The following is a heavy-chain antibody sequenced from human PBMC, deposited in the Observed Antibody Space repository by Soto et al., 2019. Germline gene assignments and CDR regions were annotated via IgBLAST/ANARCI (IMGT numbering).Heavy chain of an antibody. CDR3: ARDQGRLVFPGYYYYYGMDV. V-gene: IGHV1-69*13. CDR2: IIPIFGTA. D-gene: IGHD6-6*01. Sequence: SVKVSCKASGGTFSSYAISWVRQAPGQGLEWMGGIIPIFGTANYAQKFQGRVTITADESTSTAYMELSSLRSEDTAVYYCARDQGRLVFPGYYYYYGMDVWGQGTTVAVSS. CDR1: GGTFSSYA. J-gene: IGHJ6*02.